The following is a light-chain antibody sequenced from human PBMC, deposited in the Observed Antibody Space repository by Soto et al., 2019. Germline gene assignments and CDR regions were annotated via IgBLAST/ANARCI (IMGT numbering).Light chain of an antibody. V-gene: IGLV1-40*01. CDR1: SSNIGAGYD. CDR3: QSYESSLTAVV. J-gene: IGLJ2*01. CDR2: GNS. Sequence: QSVLTQPPSVSGAPGQRVTISCTGSSSNIGAGYDVHWYQHLSGTAPKLLMYGNSNRPSGVPDRFSGSKSGTSASLAITGLQAEDEADYYCQSYESSLTAVVFGGGTKLTVL.